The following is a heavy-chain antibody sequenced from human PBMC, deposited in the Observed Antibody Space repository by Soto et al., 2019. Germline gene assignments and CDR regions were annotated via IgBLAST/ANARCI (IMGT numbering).Heavy chain of an antibody. D-gene: IGHD5-18*01. J-gene: IGHJ4*02. CDR1: GGSISSSSYY. CDR3: ARQSGYSYGEFFDY. CDR2: FYYSGST. V-gene: IGHV4-39*01. Sequence: SETLSLTCTVSGGSISSSSYYWGWIRQPPGKGLEWIGTFYYSGSTYYNPSLKSRVTISVDTSKNQFSLKLSSVTAADSVVYYCARQSGYSYGEFFDYWGQGTLVTVSS.